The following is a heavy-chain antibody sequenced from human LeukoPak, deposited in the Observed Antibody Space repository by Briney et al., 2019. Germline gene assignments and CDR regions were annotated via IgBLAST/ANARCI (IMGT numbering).Heavy chain of an antibody. J-gene: IGHJ5*02. Sequence: SETLSLTCTVSGDSISSGNSYWGWIRQPPGEGLEWIGTIYYIGNTYYSPSLNSRVTMSVDTSKNQFSLKLTPMTAADTAVYYCARHVHYHDFSGFLAWGQGTLVTVSS. D-gene: IGHD3-22*01. CDR1: GDSISSGNSY. V-gene: IGHV4-39*01. CDR2: IYYIGNT. CDR3: ARHVHYHDFSGFLA.